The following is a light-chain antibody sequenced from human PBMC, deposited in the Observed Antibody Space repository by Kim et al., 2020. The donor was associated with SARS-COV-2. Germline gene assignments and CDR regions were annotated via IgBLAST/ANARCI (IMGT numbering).Light chain of an antibody. Sequence: ASVGDRVTITCRASQSISSWLAWYQQKPGKAPKLLIYKASSLESGVPSRFSGSGSGTEFTLTISSLQPDDFATYYCQQYNSYSATFGQGTKVDIK. CDR1: QSISSW. J-gene: IGKJ1*01. V-gene: IGKV1-5*03. CDR2: KAS. CDR3: QQYNSYSAT.